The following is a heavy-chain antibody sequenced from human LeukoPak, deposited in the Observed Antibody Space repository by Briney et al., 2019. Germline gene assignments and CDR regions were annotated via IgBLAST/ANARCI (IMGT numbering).Heavy chain of an antibody. CDR3: ARVYDILTGYSPLLTNWFDP. D-gene: IGHD3-9*01. Sequence: SETLSLTCAVYGGSFIGYYWSWIRQPPGKGLEWIGEINHFGSTNYNPSLKSRVTISVDTSKNQFSLKLSSVTAADTAVYYCARVYDILTGYSPLLTNWFDPWGQGTLVTVSS. CDR1: GGSFIGYY. V-gene: IGHV4-34*01. J-gene: IGHJ5*02. CDR2: INHFGST.